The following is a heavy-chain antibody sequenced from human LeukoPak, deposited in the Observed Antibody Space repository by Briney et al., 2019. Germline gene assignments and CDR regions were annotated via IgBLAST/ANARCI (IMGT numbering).Heavy chain of an antibody. Sequence: GGSLRLSCAASGFTFDDYAMHWVRQAPGKGLEWVSLISWDGGSTYYADSVKGRFTISRDNSKNSLYLQMNSLRAEDTALCYCAKGRGTGYYFDYWGQGTLVTVSS. V-gene: IGHV3-43D*03. CDR1: GFTFDDYA. D-gene: IGHD3-16*01. CDR2: ISWDGGST. CDR3: AKGRGTGYYFDY. J-gene: IGHJ4*02.